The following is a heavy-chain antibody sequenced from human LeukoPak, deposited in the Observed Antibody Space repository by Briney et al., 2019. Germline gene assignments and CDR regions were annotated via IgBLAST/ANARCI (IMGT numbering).Heavy chain of an antibody. CDR2: ISAYNGNT. J-gene: IGHJ4*02. Sequence: ASVKVSCKASGYTFTSYGISWVRQAPGQGLEWMGWISAYNGNTNYAQKLQGRVTMTTDTSTSTAYMELRSLRSDDTAVYYCARDLEEWGNSGSYYYDYWGQGTLVTVSS. CDR3: ARDLEEWGNSGSYYYDY. D-gene: IGHD1-26*01. CDR1: GYTFTSYG. V-gene: IGHV1-18*01.